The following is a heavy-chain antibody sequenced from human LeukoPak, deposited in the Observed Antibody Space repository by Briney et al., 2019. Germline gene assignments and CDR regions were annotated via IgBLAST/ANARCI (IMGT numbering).Heavy chain of an antibody. Sequence: GGSLRLSCAASGFTVSSNYMSWVRQAPGKGLEWVSVIYSGGSTYYADSVKGRFTISRDNAKNSLYLQMNSLRAEDTAVYYCVRGRGYSYGHLGLGFDYWGQGTLVTVSS. J-gene: IGHJ4*02. CDR1: GFTVSSNY. V-gene: IGHV3-66*01. D-gene: IGHD5-18*01. CDR3: VRGRGYSYGHLGLGFDY. CDR2: IYSGGST.